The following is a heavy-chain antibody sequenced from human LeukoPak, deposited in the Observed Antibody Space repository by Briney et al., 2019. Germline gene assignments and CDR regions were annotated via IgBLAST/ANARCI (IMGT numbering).Heavy chain of an antibody. D-gene: IGHD1-26*01. Sequence: GGSLRLSCAASGFTFSSYEMNWVRQAPGKGGEWVSYISSSGSTIYYADSVKGRFTISSDNAKNSLYLQMNSLRAEDTAVYYCARGGGEWELLSLYYFDYWGQGTLVTVSS. CDR2: ISSSGSTI. J-gene: IGHJ4*02. V-gene: IGHV3-48*03. CDR1: GFTFSSYE. CDR3: ARGGGEWELLSLYYFDY.